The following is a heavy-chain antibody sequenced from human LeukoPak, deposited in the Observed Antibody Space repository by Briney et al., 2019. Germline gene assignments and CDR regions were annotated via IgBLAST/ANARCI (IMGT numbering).Heavy chain of an antibody. V-gene: IGHV4-59*08. CDR3: AGLNGGY. CDR2: IDYSGST. D-gene: IGHD1-1*01. CDR1: GGSISSYY. J-gene: IGHJ4*02. Sequence: PSETLSLTCTVSGGSISSYYWSWIRQPPGKGLEWIGYIDYSGSTNYNPSLRSRVTISVDRSKNQFSLKVRSVTAADTAVYYCAGLNGGYWGQGTLVTVSS.